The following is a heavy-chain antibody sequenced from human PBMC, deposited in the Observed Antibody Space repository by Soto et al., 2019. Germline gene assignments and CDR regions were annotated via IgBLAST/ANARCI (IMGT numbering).Heavy chain of an antibody. CDR2: IITIFGTA. CDR1: GGTFSSYA. Sequence: QVQLVQSGAEVKKPGSSVKVSCKASGGTFSSYAISWVRQAPGQGLEWMGGIITIFGTANYAQKFQGRVTITAEESTSTAYMELRSMRSEDTAVYYCARDSSSGTIGYYGMAVWGQGTTVTVSS. D-gene: IGHD6-13*01. V-gene: IGHV1-69*01. J-gene: IGHJ6*02. CDR3: ARDSSSGTIGYYGMAV.